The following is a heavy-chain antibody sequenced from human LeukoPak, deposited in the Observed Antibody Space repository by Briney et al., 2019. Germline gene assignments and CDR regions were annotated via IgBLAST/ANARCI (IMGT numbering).Heavy chain of an antibody. D-gene: IGHD3/OR15-3a*01. V-gene: IGHV1-8*01. Sequence: GASVTVSCTASGFTFTTYDINWVRQAAGQGLEWMGWMNPNSGNTGYAQKFQGRVTMTKNTSITTAYMDLSSLRSEDPAVYYCARALSWTTESYYYMDVWGKGTTVTVSS. CDR2: MNPNSGNT. CDR1: GFTFTTYD. J-gene: IGHJ6*03. CDR3: ARALSWTTESYYYMDV.